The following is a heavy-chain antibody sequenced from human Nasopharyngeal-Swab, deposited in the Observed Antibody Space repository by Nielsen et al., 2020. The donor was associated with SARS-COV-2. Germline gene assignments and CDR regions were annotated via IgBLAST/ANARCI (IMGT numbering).Heavy chain of an antibody. Sequence: SETLSLTCAVYGGSFSGYYWSWIRQPPGKGLEWIGSIYYSGSTYYNPSLKSRVTISVDTSKNQFSLKLSSVTAADTAVYYCARAAWYSSSFDYWGQGTLVTVSS. V-gene: IGHV4-34*01. CDR1: GGSFSGYY. CDR2: IYYSGST. J-gene: IGHJ4*02. D-gene: IGHD6-6*01. CDR3: ARAAWYSSSFDY.